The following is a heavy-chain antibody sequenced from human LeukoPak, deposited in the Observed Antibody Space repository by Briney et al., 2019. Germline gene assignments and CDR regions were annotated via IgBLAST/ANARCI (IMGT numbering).Heavy chain of an antibody. Sequence: PGGSLRLSCAASGFSFSSYSMNWVRQAPGKGLEWVSYISSSSSTIYYADSVKGRFTISRDNAKNSLYLQMNSLRAEDTAVYYCARALQWLATDAFDIWGHGTMVTVSS. CDR2: ISSSSSTI. V-gene: IGHV3-48*01. CDR1: GFSFSSYS. J-gene: IGHJ3*02. CDR3: ARALQWLATDAFDI. D-gene: IGHD6-19*01.